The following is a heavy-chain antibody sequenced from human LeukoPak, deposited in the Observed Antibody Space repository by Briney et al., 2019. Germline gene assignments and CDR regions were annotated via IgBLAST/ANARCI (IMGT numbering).Heavy chain of an antibody. CDR3: ARTYSYGSLAME. CDR2: IYGDDET. CDR1: GFTITTNY. V-gene: IGHV3-53*01. J-gene: IGHJ4*02. Sequence: GGSLRLSCAASGFTITTNYMNWVRQAPGKGLEWVSVIYGDDETNYADSVKGRFTISRDNSKNTLYLQMNSLRADDTAVYYCARTYSYGSLAMEWGQGTLVTVSS. D-gene: IGHD5-18*01.